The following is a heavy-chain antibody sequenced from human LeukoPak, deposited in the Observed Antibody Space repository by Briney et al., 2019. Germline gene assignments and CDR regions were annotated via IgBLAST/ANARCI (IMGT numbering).Heavy chain of an antibody. J-gene: IGHJ4*02. CDR3: ARVDYGDANFDY. V-gene: IGHV4-59*08. Sequence: KPSETLSLTCTVSGGSISSYYWSWIRQPPGKGLGWIGYIYYSGSTNYNPSLKSRVTISVDTSKNQFSLKLSSVTAADTAVYYCARVDYGDANFDYWGQGTLVTVSS. D-gene: IGHD4-17*01. CDR1: GGSISSYY. CDR2: IYYSGST.